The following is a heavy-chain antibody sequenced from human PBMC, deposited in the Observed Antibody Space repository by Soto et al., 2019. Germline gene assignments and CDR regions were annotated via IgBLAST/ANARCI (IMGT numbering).Heavy chain of an antibody. D-gene: IGHD4-17*01. CDR2: INAGNGNT. CDR3: ARDGWTTVTTNYFDY. Sequence: ASVKISCKASGYTFTSYAMHWVRQAPGQRLEWMGWINAGNGNTKCSQKFQGRVTITRDTSASTAYMELSSLRSEDTAVYYCARDGWTTVTTNYFDYWGQGTLVTVSS. J-gene: IGHJ4*02. V-gene: IGHV1-3*01. CDR1: GYTFTSYA.